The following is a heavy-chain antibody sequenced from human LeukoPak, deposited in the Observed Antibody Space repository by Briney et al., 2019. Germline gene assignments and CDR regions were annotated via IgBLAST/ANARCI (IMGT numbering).Heavy chain of an antibody. Sequence: PSETLSLTCAVYGGSFSGYYWSWIRQPPGGGLEWIGEINHSGSTNYNPSLKSRVTISVDTSKNQFSLKLSSVTAADTAVYYCARRLGYCSSTSCYTYYFDYWGQGTLVTVSS. V-gene: IGHV4-34*01. CDR3: ARRLGYCSSTSCYTYYFDY. J-gene: IGHJ4*02. D-gene: IGHD2-2*02. CDR1: GGSFSGYY. CDR2: INHSGST.